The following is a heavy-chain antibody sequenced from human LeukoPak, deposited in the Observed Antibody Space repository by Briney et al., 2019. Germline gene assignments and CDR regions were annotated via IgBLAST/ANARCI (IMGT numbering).Heavy chain of an antibody. Sequence: PSETLSLTCTVSGGSISSYYWSWIRQPPGKGLEWIGYIYYSGSTNYNPSLKSRVTISVDTSKNQFSLKLSSVTAADTAVYYCAIKTSVDADYWGQGTLVTVSS. CDR3: AIKTSVDADY. V-gene: IGHV4-59*01. CDR2: IYYSGST. J-gene: IGHJ4*02. CDR1: GGSISSYY. D-gene: IGHD5-12*01.